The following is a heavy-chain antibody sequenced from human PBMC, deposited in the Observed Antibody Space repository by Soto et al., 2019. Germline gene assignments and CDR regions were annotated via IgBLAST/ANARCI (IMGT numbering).Heavy chain of an antibody. V-gene: IGHV1-18*04. Sequence: GASVKVSCKASGYTFTSYGISWVRESAGQGLEWMGRISAYNGNTNYAQKLQGRVTMTTDTSTSTAYMELRSLRSDDTAVYYCARSEYSSSYGFNWFDPWGQGTLVTVSS. CDR1: GYTFTSYG. CDR2: ISAYNGNT. J-gene: IGHJ5*02. CDR3: ARSEYSSSYGFNWFDP. D-gene: IGHD6-6*01.